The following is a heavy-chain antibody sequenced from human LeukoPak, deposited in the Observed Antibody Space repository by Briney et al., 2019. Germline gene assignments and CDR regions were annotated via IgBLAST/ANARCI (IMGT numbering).Heavy chain of an antibody. CDR3: AKASMVRGPYFDY. J-gene: IGHJ4*02. Sequence: LSLTCTVSGGSISSGGYYWSWIRQAPGKGLEWVSYISSSGSTIYYADSVKGRFTISRDNAKNSLYLQMNSLRAEDTAVYYCAKASMVRGPYFDYWGQGTLVTVSS. V-gene: IGHV3-11*01. D-gene: IGHD3-10*01. CDR1: GGSISSGGYY. CDR2: ISSSGSTI.